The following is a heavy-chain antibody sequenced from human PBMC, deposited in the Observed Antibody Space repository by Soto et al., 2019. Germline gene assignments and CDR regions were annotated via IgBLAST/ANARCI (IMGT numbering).Heavy chain of an antibody. V-gene: IGHV3-21*01. CDR2: ISSSSSYI. D-gene: IGHD3-9*01. CDR3: ARDLTGMLTGYYGSGSYFDY. Sequence: EVQLVESGGGLVKPGGSLRLSCAASGFTFSSYSMNWVRQAPGKGLEWVSAISSSSSYIYYADSVKGRITISRDNAKNSLYLQMNSLRAEDTAVYYCARDLTGMLTGYYGSGSYFDYWGQGTLVTVSS. J-gene: IGHJ4*02. CDR1: GFTFSSYS.